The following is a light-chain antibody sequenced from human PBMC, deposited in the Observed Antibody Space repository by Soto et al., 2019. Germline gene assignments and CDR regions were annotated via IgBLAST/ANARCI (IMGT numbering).Light chain of an antibody. Sequence: QSVLTQPPSASGTPGERVTISCSGSSSNIGSNTVNWYQQLPGTAPKLLIYSSFQRPSGVPDRFSGSKSGTSASLAISGLQSEDEADYYCAAWDDSLNGVVFGGGTKVTVL. CDR3: AAWDDSLNGVV. J-gene: IGLJ2*01. CDR1: SSNIGSNT. CDR2: SSF. V-gene: IGLV1-44*01.